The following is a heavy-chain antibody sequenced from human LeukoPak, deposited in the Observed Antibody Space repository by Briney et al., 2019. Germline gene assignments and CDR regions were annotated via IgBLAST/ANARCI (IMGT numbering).Heavy chain of an antibody. CDR2: IYTSGST. CDR1: GGSISSYY. CDR3: ARDPLTYYYDSSDAFDI. D-gene: IGHD3-22*01. J-gene: IGHJ3*02. Sequence: SETLSLTCTVSGGSISSYYWSWIRQPAGKGLEWIGRIYTSGSTNYNPSLKSRVTMSVDTSKNQFSLKLSSVTAADTAVYYCARDPLTYYYDSSDAFDIWGQGTMVTASS. V-gene: IGHV4-4*07.